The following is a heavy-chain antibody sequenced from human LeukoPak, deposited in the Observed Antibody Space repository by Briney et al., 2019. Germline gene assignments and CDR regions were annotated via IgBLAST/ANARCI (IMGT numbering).Heavy chain of an antibody. Sequence: GSSVKVSCKASGGTFSSYAISWMRQAPGQGLEWMGGIIPIFGTAIYAQKFQGRVTMTEDTSTDTAYMELSSLRSEDTAVYYCATVIHDYVWGSYRHNWFDPWGQGTLVTVSS. CDR1: GGTFSSYA. D-gene: IGHD3-16*02. CDR3: ATVIHDYVWGSYRHNWFDP. V-gene: IGHV1-69*06. J-gene: IGHJ5*02. CDR2: IIPIFGTA.